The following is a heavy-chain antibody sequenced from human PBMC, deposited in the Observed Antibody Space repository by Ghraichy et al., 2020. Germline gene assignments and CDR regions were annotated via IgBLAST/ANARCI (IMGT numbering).Heavy chain of an antibody. CDR1: GFPFSSHD. V-gene: IGHV3-13*01. CDR3: VRGGYGNNWPALDM. D-gene: IGHD6-13*01. J-gene: IGHJ3*02. CDR2: IAIAGHT. Sequence: GGSLRLSCAAFGFPFSSHDMHWVRQGKGKGLEWVSAIAIAGHTFYSDSVKGRFTISRENGRNSLYLQMNSLTAGDTAVYYCVRGGYGNNWPALDMWGQGTTVTVSA.